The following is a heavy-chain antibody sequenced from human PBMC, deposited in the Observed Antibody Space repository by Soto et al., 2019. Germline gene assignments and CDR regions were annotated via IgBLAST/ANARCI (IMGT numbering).Heavy chain of an antibody. J-gene: IGHJ4*02. V-gene: IGHV1-18*01. Sequence: ASVKVSCKASGYKFTGYGIGWVRQAPGQGLEWMGWISAYNGNPSYAQKFQGRVTMTTDTSTSTAYMELRRLRADDTAVYFCARVFRLAVKSSCFDYWGQGTLVTVSS. CDR2: ISAYNGNP. CDR1: GYKFTGYG. D-gene: IGHD6-19*01. CDR3: ARVFRLAVKSSCFDY.